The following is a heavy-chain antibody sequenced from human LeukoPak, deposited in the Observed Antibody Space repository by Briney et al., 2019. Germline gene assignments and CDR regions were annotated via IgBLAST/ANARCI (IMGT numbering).Heavy chain of an antibody. V-gene: IGHV3-30*04. J-gene: IGHJ4*02. CDR1: GFTFSSYA. CDR2: ISYDGSNK. CDR3: ARDRRSYCSGASCYEGYFDY. Sequence: PGGSLRLSCAASGFTFSSYAIHWVRQAPGKGLEWVAVISYDGSNKYYADSVKGRFTISRDNSKNTLYLQMNSLRAEDTAVYYCARDRRSYCSGASCYEGYFDYWGQGTLVTVSS. D-gene: IGHD2-2*01.